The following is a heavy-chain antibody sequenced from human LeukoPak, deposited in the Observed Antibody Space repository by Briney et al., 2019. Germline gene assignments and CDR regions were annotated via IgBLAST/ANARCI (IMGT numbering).Heavy chain of an antibody. CDR2: ISSNGGST. CDR3: AREAYCSGGSCYSGAFDI. J-gene: IGHJ3*02. D-gene: IGHD2-15*01. V-gene: IGHV3-64*01. Sequence: PGGSLRLSCAASGFTFSSYAMHWVHQAPGKGLEYVSAISSNGGSTYYANSVKGRFTISRDNSKNTLYLQMGSLRAEDMAVYYCAREAYCSGGSCYSGAFDIWGQGTMVTVSS. CDR1: GFTFSSYA.